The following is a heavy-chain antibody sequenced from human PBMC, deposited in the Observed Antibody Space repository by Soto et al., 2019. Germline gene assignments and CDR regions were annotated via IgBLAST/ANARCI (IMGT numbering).Heavy chain of an antibody. J-gene: IGHJ6*02. D-gene: IGHD5-12*01. Sequence: PGGSLRLSCAASGFTFSSYAMSWVRQAPGKGLEWVSAISGSGGSTYYADSVKGRFTISRDNSKNTLYLQMNSLRAEDTAVYYCARDQDVDIVATTHYYYYGMDVWGQGTTVTVSS. V-gene: IGHV3-23*01. CDR2: ISGSGGST. CDR3: ARDQDVDIVATTHYYYYGMDV. CDR1: GFTFSSYA.